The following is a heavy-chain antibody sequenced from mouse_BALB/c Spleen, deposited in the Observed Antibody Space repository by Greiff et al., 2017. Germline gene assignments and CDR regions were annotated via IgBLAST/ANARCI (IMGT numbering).Heavy chain of an antibody. V-gene: IGHV1-63*02. Sequence: VQLQQSGAELVRPGTSVKISCKASSYTFTNYWLGWVKQRPGHGLEWIGDIYPGGGYTNYNEKFKGKATLTADTSSSTAYMQLSSLTSEDSAVYFCARSEWSYAMDYWGQGTSVTVSS. CDR1: SYTFTNYW. CDR3: ARSEWSYAMDY. CDR2: IYPGGGYT. J-gene: IGHJ4*01. D-gene: IGHD1-1*02.